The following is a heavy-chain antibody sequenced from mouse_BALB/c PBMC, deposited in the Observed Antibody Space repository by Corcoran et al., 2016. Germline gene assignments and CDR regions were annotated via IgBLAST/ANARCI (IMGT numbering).Heavy chain of an antibody. CDR3: ARVSFTTVVATRYFDV. V-gene: IGHV14-3*02. CDR2: IDPANGNT. D-gene: IGHD1-1*01. CDR1: GFNIKDTY. Sequence: EVQLQQSGAELVKPGASVKLSCTASGFNIKDTYMHWVKQRPEQGLEWIGRIDPANGNTKYDPKFQGKATITADTSSNTAYLQLSSLTSEDTAVYYCARVSFTTVVATRYFDVWGAGTTVTVSS. J-gene: IGHJ1*01.